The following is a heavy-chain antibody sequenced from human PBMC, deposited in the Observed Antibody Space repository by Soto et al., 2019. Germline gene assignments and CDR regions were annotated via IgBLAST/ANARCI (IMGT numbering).Heavy chain of an antibody. CDR3: AAIRATWFGENDFDY. J-gene: IGHJ4*02. V-gene: IGHV3-30-3*01. Sequence: SLRLSCAASGFTFSSYAMHWVRQAPGKGLEWVAVISYDGSNKYYADSVKGRFTISRDNSKNTLCLQMNSLRAEDTAVYYCAAIRATWFGENDFDYWGQGTLVTVSS. CDR1: GFTFSSYA. D-gene: IGHD3-10*01. CDR2: ISYDGSNK.